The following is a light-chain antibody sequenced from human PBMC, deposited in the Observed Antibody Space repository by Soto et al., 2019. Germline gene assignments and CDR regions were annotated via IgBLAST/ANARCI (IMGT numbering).Light chain of an antibody. CDR3: QQCGTSPLT. Sequence: EIVLTQSPGTLSLSPGERATLSCRASQSVTSSYLAWYQQRPDQAPRLLIYGASSRATGIPDRFSGSGSGTDVTLTISRLEPEDFAVYYCQQCGTSPLTFGGGTKLGIK. V-gene: IGKV3-20*01. CDR1: QSVTSSY. J-gene: IGKJ4*01. CDR2: GAS.